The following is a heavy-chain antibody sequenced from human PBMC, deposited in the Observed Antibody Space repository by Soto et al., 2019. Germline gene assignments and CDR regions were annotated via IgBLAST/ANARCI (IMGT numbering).Heavy chain of an antibody. Sequence: QITLKESGPTLVKPTQTLTLTCTFSGFSLSTSGVGVGWIRQPPGKALEWLALIYWDDDKRYSPSLKSRLTITKDTSKXXVXLXXTNMDPVDTATYYCAHRTFIYDILTGYSKGTNFDFWGQGTLVTVSS. CDR1: GFSLSTSGVG. D-gene: IGHD3-9*01. CDR2: IYWDDDK. V-gene: IGHV2-5*02. CDR3: AHRTFIYDILTGYSKGTNFDF. J-gene: IGHJ4*02.